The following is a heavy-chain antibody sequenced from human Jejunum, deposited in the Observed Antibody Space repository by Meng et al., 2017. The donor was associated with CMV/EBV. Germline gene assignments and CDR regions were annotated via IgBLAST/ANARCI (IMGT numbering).Heavy chain of an antibody. J-gene: IGHJ6*02. CDR2: AHSGGST. CDR3: ARTPNDRGRYGMDV. CDR1: GDSINNYS. Sequence: VTGDSINNYSWTWIRRTPGKGLEWIVYAHSGGSTIYNPPFKSRVSISLDTSNNQISLKLASVTAADTAVYYCARTPNDRGRYGMDVWGPGTTVTVSS. D-gene: IGHD3-22*01. V-gene: IGHV4-59*12.